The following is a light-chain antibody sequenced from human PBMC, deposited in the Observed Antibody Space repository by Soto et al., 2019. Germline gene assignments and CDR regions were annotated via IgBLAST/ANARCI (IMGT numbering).Light chain of an antibody. J-gene: IGKJ5*01. Sequence: DIVMTQTPLSLAVTPGQPSSVSCKSSHRLLNSDGETYLHWYVQKAGQPPQLLIYKVSNRFSGVSERFSGSASGTDFRLTISRVEAEDFGVYYCMQSTHLPNTFGQGTRLEIK. V-gene: IGKV2D-29*01. CDR2: KVS. CDR3: MQSTHLPNT. CDR1: HRLLNSDGETY.